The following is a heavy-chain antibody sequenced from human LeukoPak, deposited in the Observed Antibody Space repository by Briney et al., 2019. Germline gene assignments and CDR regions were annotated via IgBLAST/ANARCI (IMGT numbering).Heavy chain of an antibody. Sequence: SETLSLTCTVSGGSIGSYYWSWIRQPAGKGLEWIGRIYTSGSTNYNPSLESRVTMSVDTSKNQFSLKLSSVTAADTAVYYCARDPGIVVGYAFDIWGQGTMVTVSS. D-gene: IGHD3-22*01. CDR1: GGSIGSYY. CDR3: ARDPGIVVGYAFDI. J-gene: IGHJ3*02. V-gene: IGHV4-4*07. CDR2: IYTSGST.